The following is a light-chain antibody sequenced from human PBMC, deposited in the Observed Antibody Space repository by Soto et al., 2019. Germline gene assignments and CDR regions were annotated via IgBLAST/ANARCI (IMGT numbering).Light chain of an antibody. CDR2: AAS. J-gene: IGKJ2*01. CDR1: QGISSY. V-gene: IGKV1-8*01. Sequence: AIRMTQSPSSFSASPGDRVTITCRASQGISSYLAWYQQKPGKAPKLLVYAASTLQYGVPSRFSGSGSGTVFTLTISCLQAEDFATYCCQQYYTYPQTFGQGTKLEIK. CDR3: QQYYTYPQT.